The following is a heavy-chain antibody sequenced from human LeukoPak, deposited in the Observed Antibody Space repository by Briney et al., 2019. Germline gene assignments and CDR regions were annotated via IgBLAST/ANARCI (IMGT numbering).Heavy chain of an antibody. CDR2: INHSGRT. J-gene: IGHJ4*02. CDR1: GGSFSNYY. CDR3: ARGTDGFDY. Sequence: SETLSLTCAVYGGSFSNYYWNWIRQSPGKGLEWIGEINHSGRTNYSPSLKSRVTISVDTSKNQFSLNLRSVTAADTAVYYCARGTDGFDYWAQGTLVTVSS. D-gene: IGHD5-24*01. V-gene: IGHV4-34*01.